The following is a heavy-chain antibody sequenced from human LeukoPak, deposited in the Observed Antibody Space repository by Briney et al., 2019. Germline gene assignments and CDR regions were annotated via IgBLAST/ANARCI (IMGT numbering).Heavy chain of an antibody. CDR1: GFTFSSYI. Sequence: GGSLRLSCAASGFTFSSYILNWVRQALGEGLEWVSSISSSSSYIYYADSVKGRFTISRDNAKNSLYLQMNSLRAEDTAVYYCARDKGYGDYGEDYWGQGTLVTVSS. D-gene: IGHD4-17*01. CDR2: ISSSSSYI. V-gene: IGHV3-21*01. J-gene: IGHJ4*02. CDR3: ARDKGYGDYGEDY.